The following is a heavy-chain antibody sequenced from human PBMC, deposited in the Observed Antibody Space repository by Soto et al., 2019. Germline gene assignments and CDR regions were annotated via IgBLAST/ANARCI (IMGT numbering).Heavy chain of an antibody. J-gene: IGHJ1*01. CDR2: IHTGGET. CDR3: ARDSWSQY. Sequence: EVQLVESGGGLVQPGGSLRLSWEASGFSVSSNYMNWVRQATGKGLEWVSIIHTGGETYYADSVKDRFTVSRDNSKNTVFLQMNSLRAEDTAVYYCARDSWSQYWGQGTPVTVSS. CDR1: GFSVSSNY. D-gene: IGHD2-15*01. V-gene: IGHV3-66*01.